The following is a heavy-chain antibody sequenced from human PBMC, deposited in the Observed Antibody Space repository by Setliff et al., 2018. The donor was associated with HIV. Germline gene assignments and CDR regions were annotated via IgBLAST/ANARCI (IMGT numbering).Heavy chain of an antibody. CDR2: MNRDGREK. V-gene: IGHV3-7*04. CDR1: GFTFSSSW. D-gene: IGHD3-10*01. Sequence: GGSLRLSCAASGFTFSSSWMTWVRQAPGRGLEYVAGMNRDGREKLYADSVKGRFCISRDNAKNSLYLQMSSLRTEDTAVYFCARDPAFGAFDIWGQGTMVTVSS. J-gene: IGHJ3*02. CDR3: ARDPAFGAFDI.